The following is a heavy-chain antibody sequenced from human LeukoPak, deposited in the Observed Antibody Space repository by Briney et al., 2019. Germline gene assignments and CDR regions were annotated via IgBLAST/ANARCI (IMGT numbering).Heavy chain of an antibody. CDR2: ISWDGGST. D-gene: IGHD3-10*01. CDR1: GFTFDDYT. J-gene: IGHJ4*02. CDR3: AKDIGFGETRYFDY. V-gene: IGHV3-43*01. Sequence: PGGSLRLSCAASGFTFDDYTMHWVRQAPGKGLEWVSLISWDGGSTYYADSVKGRFTISRDNSKNSLYLQMNSLRTEGTALYYCAKDIGFGETRYFDYWGQGTLVTVSS.